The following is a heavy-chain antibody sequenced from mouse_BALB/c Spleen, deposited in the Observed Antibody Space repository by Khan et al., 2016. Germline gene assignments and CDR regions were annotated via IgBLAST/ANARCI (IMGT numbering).Heavy chain of an antibody. CDR3: GRACPRWYFDV. V-gene: IGHV3-2*02. CDR1: GYSITSDYA. CDR2: ISYSGST. Sequence: EVQLVESGPGLVKPSQSLSLTCTVTGYSITSDYAWNWIRQFPGNKLEWMGYISYSGSTSYNPSLKSRLSITRDTSKNPFFLPLNSVTTEDTATDCCGRACPRWYFDVGGAGTTVTVSA. J-gene: IGHJ1*01.